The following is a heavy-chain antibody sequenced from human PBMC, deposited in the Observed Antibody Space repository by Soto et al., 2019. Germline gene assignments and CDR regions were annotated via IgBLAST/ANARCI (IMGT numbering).Heavy chain of an antibody. V-gene: IGHV1-69*01. CDR2: IIPIFNTA. CDR1: GGTFSSYA. D-gene: IGHD1-20*01. Sequence: QVQLVQSGAEVKKPGSSVRVSCKASGGTFSSYAINWVRQAPGQGLEWVGGIIPIFNTANYGPKFQGRVTVAVDEPTSTAYMDLSRLRSEDTAVYYSAEDRITQTSVCSDWWQGTLVTVSS. CDR3: AEDRITQTSVCSD. J-gene: IGHJ4*02.